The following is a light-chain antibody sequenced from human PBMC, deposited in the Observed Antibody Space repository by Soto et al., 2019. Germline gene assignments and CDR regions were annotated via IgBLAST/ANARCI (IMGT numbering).Light chain of an antibody. CDR3: QQYNNWLWT. CDR1: QSVSSN. Sequence: EIVVTQSPATLSVSPGERATLSCRASQSVSSNLAWYQQKPGQAPRLLIYGASTRATGIPARFGGSGSGTEFTLTISSLQSEDFAVYYCQQYNNWLWTFGQGTKVDIK. J-gene: IGKJ1*01. V-gene: IGKV3-15*01. CDR2: GAS.